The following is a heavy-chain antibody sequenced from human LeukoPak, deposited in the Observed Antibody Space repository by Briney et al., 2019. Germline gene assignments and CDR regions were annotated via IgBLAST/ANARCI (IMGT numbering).Heavy chain of an antibody. CDR1: GFTFSSYG. V-gene: IGHV3-33*01. CDR2: IWYDGSNK. J-gene: IGHJ4*02. D-gene: IGHD1-14*01. CDR3: ARATTASARDH. Sequence: GGSLRLSCAASGFTFSSYGMHWVRQAPGKGLEWVAVIWYDGSNKYYADSVKGRFTISRDNSKNTLYLQMNSLRVEDTAVYYCARATTASARDHWGQGTLVTVSS.